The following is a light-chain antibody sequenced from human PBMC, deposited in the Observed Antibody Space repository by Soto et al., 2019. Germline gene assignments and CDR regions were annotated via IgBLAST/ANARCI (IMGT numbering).Light chain of an antibody. V-gene: IGKV3-11*01. J-gene: IGKJ1*01. CDR2: DAS. Sequence: EIVLTQSPATLSLSPGGRATLSCRASQSVRTYLAWYQQKPGQAPRLLIYDASSGATGIPARFSGSGSGTDFTLTISSLEPEDFAVYYCQQRSNWPWTFGQGTKVDIK. CDR3: QQRSNWPWT. CDR1: QSVRTY.